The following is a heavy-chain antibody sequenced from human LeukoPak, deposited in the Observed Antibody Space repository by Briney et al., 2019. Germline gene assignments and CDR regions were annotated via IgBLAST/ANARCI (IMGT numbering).Heavy chain of an antibody. D-gene: IGHD2-2*03. CDR1: GFTFSSYW. CDR2: INSDGSST. J-gene: IGHJ4*02. Sequence: PGGSLRLSCAASGFTFSSYWMHWVRQAPGKGLVWVLRINSDGSSTSYADSVKGRFTISRDNAKNTLYLQMNSLRAEDTAVYYCARAGYCSSTSCYGDFDYWGQGTLVTVSS. CDR3: ARAGYCSSTSCYGDFDY. V-gene: IGHV3-74*01.